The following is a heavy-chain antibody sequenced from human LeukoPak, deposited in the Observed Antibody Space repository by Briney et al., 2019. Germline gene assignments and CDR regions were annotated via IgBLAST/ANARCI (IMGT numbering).Heavy chain of an antibody. J-gene: IGHJ6*03. D-gene: IGHD3-16*01. CDR2: IKQDGSET. V-gene: IGHV3-7*03. Sequence: GGSLRLSCAASGFTFSNHWMTWVRQAPGKGLEWVANIKQDGSETYYVDSVKGRFTISRDNAKNSLYLQMNSLRVEDTALYYCARGGFYYMDVWGKGTTVTVS. CDR3: ARGGFYYMDV. CDR1: GFTFSNHW.